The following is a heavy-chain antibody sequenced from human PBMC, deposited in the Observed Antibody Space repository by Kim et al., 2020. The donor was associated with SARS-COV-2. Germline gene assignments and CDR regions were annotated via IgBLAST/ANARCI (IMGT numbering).Heavy chain of an antibody. Sequence: GGSLRLSCAASGFTFSDYYMSWIRQAPGKGLEWVSYISSSSSYTNYADSLKGRFTISRDNAKNSLYLQMNSLRAEDTAVYYCARAGRQWLVDAFDIWGQGTMVTVSS. D-gene: IGHD6-19*01. CDR3: ARAGRQWLVDAFDI. J-gene: IGHJ3*02. V-gene: IGHV3-11*05. CDR1: GFTFSDYY. CDR2: ISSSSSYT.